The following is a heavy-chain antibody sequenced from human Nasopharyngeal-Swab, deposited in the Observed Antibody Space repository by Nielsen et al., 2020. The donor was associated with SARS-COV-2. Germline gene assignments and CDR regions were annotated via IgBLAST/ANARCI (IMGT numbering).Heavy chain of an antibody. J-gene: IGHJ6*02. CDR3: TTDRAGPYYYYGMDV. CDR1: GFTFSNAW. CDR2: IKSKTDGGTT. D-gene: IGHD6-19*01. Sequence: GGSLRLSCAASGFTFSNAWMSWVHQAPGKGLEWVGRIKSKTDGGTTDYAAPVKGRFTISRDDSKNTLYLQMNSLKTEDTAVYYCTTDRAGPYYYYGMDVWGQGTTVTVSS. V-gene: IGHV3-15*01.